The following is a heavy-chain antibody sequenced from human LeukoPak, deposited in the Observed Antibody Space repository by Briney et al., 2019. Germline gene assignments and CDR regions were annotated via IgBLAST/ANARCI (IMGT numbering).Heavy chain of an antibody. CDR2: IYPGDSDT. D-gene: IGHD6-25*01. CDR3: ARRAASSPWNYFEY. Sequence: GESLKISCKGSGYSFTTYWIGWVRQMPGKGLEWMGIIYPGDSDTRYSPSFQGQVSISADMSFSTAYLQWSSLKASDTAMYYCARRAASSPWNYFEYWGQGTLVTVSS. J-gene: IGHJ4*02. CDR1: GYSFTTYW. V-gene: IGHV5-51*01.